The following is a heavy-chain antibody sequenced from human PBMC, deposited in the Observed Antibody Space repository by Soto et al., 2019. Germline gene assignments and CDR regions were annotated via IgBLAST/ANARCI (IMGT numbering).Heavy chain of an antibody. CDR1: GYTFTSYA. Sequence: QVQLVQSGAEVKKPGASVKVSCKASGYTFTSYAMHWVRQAPGQRLEWMGWINAGNGNTKYSQKFQGRVTITRDTSASTAYMELSSLRSEDAAVYYCARESSSLFYYGSGSYYNLPYDDYWGQRTLVTVSS. CDR2: INAGNGNT. V-gene: IGHV1-3*01. D-gene: IGHD3-10*01. J-gene: IGHJ4*02. CDR3: ARESSSLFYYGSGSYYNLPYDDY.